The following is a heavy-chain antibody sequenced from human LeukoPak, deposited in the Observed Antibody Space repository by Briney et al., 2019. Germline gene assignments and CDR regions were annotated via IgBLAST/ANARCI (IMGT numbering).Heavy chain of an antibody. CDR2: VYYSGNT. J-gene: IGHJ4*02. CDR1: GGSFSGYY. Sequence: SETLSLTCAVYGGSFSGYYWSWIRQPPGKGLEWIGSVYYSGNTYYNASLKSQVSISIDTSKNQFSLRLTSVTAADTAVYYCARQTGSGLFILPGGQGTLVTVSS. V-gene: IGHV4-34*01. D-gene: IGHD3/OR15-3a*01. CDR3: ARQTGSGLFILP.